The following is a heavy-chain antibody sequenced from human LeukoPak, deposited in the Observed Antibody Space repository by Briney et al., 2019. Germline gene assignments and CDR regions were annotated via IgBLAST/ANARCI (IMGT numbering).Heavy chain of an antibody. V-gene: IGHV4-38-2*01. CDR2: IYHSGST. CDR3: ARRDSGSYYGLDY. CDR1: GYSISSGYY. Sequence: SETLSLTCAVSGYSISSGYYWGWIRQPPGKGLEWIGSIYHSGSTYYNPSLKSRVTISVGTSKNQFSLKLSSVTAADTAVYYCARRDSGSYYGLDYWGQGTLVTVSS. J-gene: IGHJ4*02. D-gene: IGHD1-26*01.